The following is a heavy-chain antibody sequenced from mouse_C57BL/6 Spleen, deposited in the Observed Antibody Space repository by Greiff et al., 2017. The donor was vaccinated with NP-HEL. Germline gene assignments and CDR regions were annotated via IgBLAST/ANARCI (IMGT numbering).Heavy chain of an antibody. J-gene: IGHJ3*01. Sequence: QVQLQQPGAELVMPGASVKLSCKASGYTFTSYWMHWVKQRPGQGLEWIGEIDPSDSYTNYNQKFKGKSTLTVDKSSSTAYMRLSSLTSEDSAVYYCARRGITTSQTSSWFAYWGQGTLVTVSA. V-gene: IGHV1-69*01. D-gene: IGHD2-4*01. CDR2: IDPSDSYT. CDR3: ARRGITTSQTSSWFAY. CDR1: GYTFTSYW.